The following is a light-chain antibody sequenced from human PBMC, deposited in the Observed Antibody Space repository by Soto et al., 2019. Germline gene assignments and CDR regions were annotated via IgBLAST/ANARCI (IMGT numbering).Light chain of an antibody. V-gene: IGLV1-44*01. CDR3: APWNDALTVVV. J-gene: IGLJ2*01. CDR2: SNN. Sequence: QSVLTQPPSASGTPGQRVTISCSGSSSNIGSNTVNWYQQLPGTAPKLLIYSNNQRPSGVPDRFSGSKSGTSASLAISGLESGGEGGNYCAPWNDALTVVVFAGGTNPTVL. CDR1: SSNIGSNT.